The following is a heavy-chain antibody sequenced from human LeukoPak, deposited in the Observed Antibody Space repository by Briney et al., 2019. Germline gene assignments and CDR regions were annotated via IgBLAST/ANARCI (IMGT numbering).Heavy chain of an antibody. J-gene: IGHJ3*02. CDR3: ARSTGNDDSAGAFDI. D-gene: IGHD1-1*01. CDR1: GGSISSHY. V-gene: IGHV4-34*01. Sequence: SETLSLTCTVSGGSISSHYWSWIRQPPGKGLEWIGEINHSGSTNYNPSLKSRVTIPVDTSKNQFSLKLSSVTAADTAVYYCARSTGNDDSAGAFDIWGQGTMVTVSS. CDR2: INHSGST.